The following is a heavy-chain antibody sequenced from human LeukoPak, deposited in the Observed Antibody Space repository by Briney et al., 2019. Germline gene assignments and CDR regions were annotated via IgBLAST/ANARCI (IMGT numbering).Heavy chain of an antibody. V-gene: IGHV3-23*01. J-gene: IGHJ4*02. CDR2: ISGSGGST. CDR1: GFTVSSNY. D-gene: IGHD6-13*01. CDR3: AKTRALGVAGYSSSWLSDY. Sequence: GGSLRLSCAASGFTVSSNYMSWVRQAPGKGLEWVSAISGSGGSTYYADSVKGRFTISRDNSKNTLYLQMNSLRAEDTAVYYCAKTRALGVAGYSSSWLSDYWGQGTLVTVSS.